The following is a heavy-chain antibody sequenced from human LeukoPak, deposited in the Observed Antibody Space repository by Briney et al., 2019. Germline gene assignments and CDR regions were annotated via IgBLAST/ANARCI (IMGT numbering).Heavy chain of an antibody. CDR2: ISWNSSSI. CDR1: GFTFDDYA. V-gene: IGHV3-9*03. CDR3: AKGDNYGSGTYYFDH. J-gene: IGHJ4*02. Sequence: GRSLRLSCAASGFTFDDYAMHWVRQAPGKGLEWVSGISWNSSSIDYADSVKGRFSISRDNAKNSLYLQMNSLRAEDMALYYCAKGDNYGSGTYYFDHWGQGTLVTVSS. D-gene: IGHD3-10*01.